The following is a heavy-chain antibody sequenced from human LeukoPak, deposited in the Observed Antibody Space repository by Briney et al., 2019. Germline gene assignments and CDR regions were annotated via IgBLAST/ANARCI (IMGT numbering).Heavy chain of an antibody. J-gene: IGHJ6*02. D-gene: IGHD3-3*01. CDR1: SGSFSGYY. V-gene: IGHV4-34*01. CDR2: INHSGST. CDR3: ARGGRQDYDFWSDTSYFYGMDV. Sequence: SETLSLTCAVYSGSFSGYYWSWIRQPPGKGLEWIGEINHSGSTNYNPSLKSRVTISVDTSKNQFSLKLSSVTAADTAVYYCARGGRQDYDFWSDTSYFYGMDVWGQGTTVTVSS.